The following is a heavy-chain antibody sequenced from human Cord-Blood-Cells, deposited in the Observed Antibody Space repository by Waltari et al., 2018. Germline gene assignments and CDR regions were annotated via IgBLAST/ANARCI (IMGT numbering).Heavy chain of an antibody. V-gene: IGHV3-48*03. CDR3: AGAHKAAGRPFDY. Sequence: EVQLVESGGGLVQPGGSLRLSCAASGFTFSSYEMNWVRQAPGKGRDGCSDVSGSDSTTDYADSVTGRFAISRDNAKCSLYLRMNSLRAGYRAVYYCAGAHKAAGRPFDYWGQGTLVAVSS. CDR2: VSGSDSTT. J-gene: IGHJ4*02. CDR1: GFTFSSYE. D-gene: IGHD6-25*01.